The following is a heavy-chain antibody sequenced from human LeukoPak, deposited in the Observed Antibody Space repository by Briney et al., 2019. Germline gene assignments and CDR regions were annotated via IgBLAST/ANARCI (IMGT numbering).Heavy chain of an antibody. CDR1: GYSFTSHW. D-gene: IGHD6-19*01. J-gene: IGHJ4*02. CDR3: ARLIAVAGTNYFDY. V-gene: IGHV5-51*01. CDR2: IYPGDSDT. Sequence: LGESLKISCKGSGYSFTSHWIGWVRQMPGKGLEWMGIIYPGDSDTRYSPSFQGQVTISADKSISTAYLQWSSLKASDTAMYYCARLIAVAGTNYFDYWGQGTLVTVSS.